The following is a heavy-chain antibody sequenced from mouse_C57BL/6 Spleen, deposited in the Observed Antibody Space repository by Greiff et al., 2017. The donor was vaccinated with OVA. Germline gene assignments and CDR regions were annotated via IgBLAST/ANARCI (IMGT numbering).Heavy chain of an antibody. V-gene: IGHV1-80*01. J-gene: IGHJ2*01. CDR1: GYAFSSYW. CDR3: ARGGSIVYYFDY. CDR2: IYPGDGDT. Sequence: VQLQQSGAELVKPGASVKISCKASGYAFSSYWMNWVKQRPGKGLEWIGQIYPGDGDTNYNGKFKGKATLTADKSSSTAYMQLSSLTSEDSAVYFCARGGSIVYYFDYWGQGTTLTVSS.